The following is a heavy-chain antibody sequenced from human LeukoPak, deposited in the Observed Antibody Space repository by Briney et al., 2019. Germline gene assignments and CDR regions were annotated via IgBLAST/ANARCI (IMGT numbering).Heavy chain of an antibody. Sequence: SETLSLTCTVSGGSISSSSYYWGWIRQPPGKGLEWIGSIYYSGSTYYNPSLKSRVTISVDTSKNQFSLKLSSVTAADAAVYYCARQVQYSSGSNIGYWGQGTLVTVSS. D-gene: IGHD6-19*01. J-gene: IGHJ4*02. CDR3: ARQVQYSSGSNIGY. CDR2: IYYSGST. CDR1: GGSISSSSYY. V-gene: IGHV4-39*01.